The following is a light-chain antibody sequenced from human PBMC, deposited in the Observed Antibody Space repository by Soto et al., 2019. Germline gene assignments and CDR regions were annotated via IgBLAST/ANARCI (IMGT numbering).Light chain of an antibody. V-gene: IGLV2-11*01. Sequence: QSVLTHPRSVSGSPGQSVTISCTGTSSDVGGYNFVSWYQQHPGKAPKFMIYDVTKRPSGVPDRFSGSKSGNTASLTISGLQAEDEADYYCCSYVGSYTSYVFGTGTKLTVL. J-gene: IGLJ1*01. CDR3: CSYVGSYTSYV. CDR2: DVT. CDR1: SSDVGGYNF.